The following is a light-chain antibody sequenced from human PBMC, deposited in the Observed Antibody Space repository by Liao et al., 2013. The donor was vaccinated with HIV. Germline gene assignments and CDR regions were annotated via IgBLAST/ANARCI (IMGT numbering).Light chain of an antibody. CDR3: QTWDSSTAKV. CDR2: EDN. J-gene: IGLJ2*01. Sequence: SYDLTQAPSVSVSPGQTATITCSGDKLGEKYASWYQQKPGQSPIMVIYEDNKRASGIPGRFSASNSGNTATLTIFGTQSLDEADYYCQTWDSSTAKVFGGGTKLTVL. CDR1: KLGEKY. V-gene: IGLV3-1*01.